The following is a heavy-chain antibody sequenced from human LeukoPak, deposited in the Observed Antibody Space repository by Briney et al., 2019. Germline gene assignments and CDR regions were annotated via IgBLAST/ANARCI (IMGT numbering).Heavy chain of an antibody. CDR3: ARVNSRITMIVVASIDY. D-gene: IGHD3-22*01. CDR1: GFTFSSYG. J-gene: IGHJ4*02. CDR2: ISYDGSNK. Sequence: PGRSLRLSCAASGFTFSSYGMHWVRQAPGKGLEWVAVISYDGSNKYYADSVKGRFTISRDNSKNTLYLQMNSLRAEDTAVYYCARVNSRITMIVVASIDYWGQGTLVTVSS. V-gene: IGHV3-30*03.